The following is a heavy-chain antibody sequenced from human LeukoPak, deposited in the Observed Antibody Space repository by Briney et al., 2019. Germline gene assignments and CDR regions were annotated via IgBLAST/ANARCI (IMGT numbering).Heavy chain of an antibody. CDR2: ISKDGSDK. V-gene: IGHV3-30-3*01. J-gene: IGHJ4*02. CDR3: AKEGFDS. CDR1: GFTLSDYA. Sequence: GGSLRLSCAASGFTLSDYAMHWVRQAPGKGLEWVAVISKDGSDKYYPGSVRGRFTISRDNSKNTLYLQMNSLRAEDTAVYYCAKEGFDSWGQGTLVTVSS.